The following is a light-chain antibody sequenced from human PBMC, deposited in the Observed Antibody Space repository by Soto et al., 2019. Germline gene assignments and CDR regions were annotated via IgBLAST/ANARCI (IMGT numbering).Light chain of an antibody. CDR3: SSYTTRSTRV. CDR2: EVT. CDR1: SSDVGIYNY. V-gene: IGLV2-14*01. J-gene: IGLJ1*01. Sequence: QSALTQPASVSGSPGQSIAISCTGSSSDVGIYNYVSWYQQHPGKVPKLIIYEVTNRPSGVSNRFSGSKSGNTASLTISGLQDDDAADYYCSSYTTRSTRVFGTGTKLTVL.